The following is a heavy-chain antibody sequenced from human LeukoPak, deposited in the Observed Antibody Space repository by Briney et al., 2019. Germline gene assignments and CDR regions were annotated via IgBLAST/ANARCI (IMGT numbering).Heavy chain of an antibody. CDR3: ARGVYYYDSSGYYILGY. CDR2: INWNGGCT. V-gene: IGHV3-20*04. CDR1: GFTLDDYG. D-gene: IGHD3-22*01. J-gene: IGHJ4*02. Sequence: GGSLRLSCAASGFTLDDYGMSWVRQVPGKGLEWVSGINWNGGCTGYADSVKGRFTISRDNAKNSLYLQMNSLRAEDTALYYCARGVYYYDSSGYYILGYWGQGTLVTVSS.